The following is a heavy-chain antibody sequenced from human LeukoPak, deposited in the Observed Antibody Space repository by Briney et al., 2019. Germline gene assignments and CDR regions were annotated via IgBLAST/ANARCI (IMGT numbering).Heavy chain of an antibody. CDR3: ARDRPHSGWSSGFDY. J-gene: IGHJ4*02. V-gene: IGHV1-69*05. Sequence: ASVKVSCKASGGTFSSYAISWVRQAPGQGLEWMGGIIPIFGTANYAQKFQGRVTITTDESTSTAYMELSSLRSEDTAVYYCARDRPHSGWSSGFDYWGQGTLVTVSS. CDR2: IIPIFGTA. CDR1: GGTFSSYA. D-gene: IGHD6-19*01.